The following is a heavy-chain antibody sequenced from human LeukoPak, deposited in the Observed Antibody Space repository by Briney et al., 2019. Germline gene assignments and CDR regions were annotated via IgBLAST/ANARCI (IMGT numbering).Heavy chain of an antibody. CDR2: IYYSGST. CDR1: GGSISSYY. CDR3: ARIPGIAAAGHYYYGMDV. J-gene: IGHJ6*02. D-gene: IGHD6-13*01. Sequence: PSETLSLTCTVSGGSISSYYWSWIRQPPGKGLEWIGDIYYSGSTNYNPSLKSRVTISVDTSKNQFSLKLSSVTAADTAVYYCARIPGIAAAGHYYYGMDVWGQGTTVTVSS. V-gene: IGHV4-59*01.